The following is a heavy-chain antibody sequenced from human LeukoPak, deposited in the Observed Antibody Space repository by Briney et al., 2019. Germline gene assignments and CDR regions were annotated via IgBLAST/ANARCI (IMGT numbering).Heavy chain of an antibody. J-gene: IGHJ6*03. CDR1: GGSMSSYY. D-gene: IGHD5-24*01. CDR3: ARGRRDGYTLYYMDV. Sequence: SETLSLTCTVSGGSMSSYYWGWIRQPPGKELECIGSIYYSGSTYYNPSLKSRVTISVDTSKNQFSLKLRSVTAADTAVYYCARGRRDGYTLYYMDVWGKGTTVTVSS. V-gene: IGHV4-39*07. CDR2: IYYSGST.